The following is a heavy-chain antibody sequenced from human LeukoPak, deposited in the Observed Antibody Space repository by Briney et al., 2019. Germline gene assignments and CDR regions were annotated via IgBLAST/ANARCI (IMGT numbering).Heavy chain of an antibody. D-gene: IGHD3-3*01. CDR3: TTVSNRDFWSGYFNY. CDR2: IKSKTDGGTT. J-gene: IGHJ4*02. Sequence: GGSLRLSCAASGFTFSNAWMSWVRQAPGKGLEWVGRIKSKTDGGTTDYAAPVKGRFTISRDDSKNTLYLQMNSLKTEDSAVYYCTTVSNRDFWSGYFNYWGQGTLVTVSS. CDR1: GFTFSNAW. V-gene: IGHV3-15*01.